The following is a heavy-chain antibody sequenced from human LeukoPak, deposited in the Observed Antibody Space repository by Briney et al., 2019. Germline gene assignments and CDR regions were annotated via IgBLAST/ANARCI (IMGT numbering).Heavy chain of an antibody. D-gene: IGHD2-15*01. CDR2: IYYSGST. CDR3: ARTPLCCLYYFDY. V-gene: IGHV4-39*07. Sequence: SETLSLTCTVSGGSISSSSYYWGWIRQPPGKGLEWIGSIYYSGSTYYNPSLKSRVTMSVDTSKNQFSLKLSSVTAADTAVYYCARTPLCCLYYFDYWGQGTLVTVSS. J-gene: IGHJ4*02. CDR1: GGSISSSSYY.